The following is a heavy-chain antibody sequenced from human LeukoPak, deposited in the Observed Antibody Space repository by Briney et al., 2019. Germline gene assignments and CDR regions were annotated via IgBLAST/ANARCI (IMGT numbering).Heavy chain of an antibody. D-gene: IGHD3-22*01. CDR1: GFTFSNYA. CDR3: ARAFTYYYDSNDYWASYYFDY. CDR2: VSFDGSNI. V-gene: IGHV3-30*04. J-gene: IGHJ4*02. Sequence: GGSLRLSGAASGFTFSNYAMHWVRQAPGKGLEWVAFVSFDGSNIHYADSVKGRFTISRDNSKNTLFLHVNTLKPEDTAVYYCARAFTYYYDSNDYWASYYFDYWGQGTLVTVSS.